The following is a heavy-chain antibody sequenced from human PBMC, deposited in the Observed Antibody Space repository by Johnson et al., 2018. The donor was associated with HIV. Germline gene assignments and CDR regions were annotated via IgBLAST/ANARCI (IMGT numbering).Heavy chain of an antibody. CDR3: AKDRYDSSGYGAFDS. J-gene: IGHJ3*02. CDR2: ISWNSGSI. V-gene: IGHV3-9*01. D-gene: IGHD3-22*01. Sequence: VQLVESGGGLVQPGRSLRLSCAASGFTFDDYAMHWVRQAPGKGLEWVSGISWNSGSIGYADSVKGRFPISRDNAKNSLYLQLNSLRAEDQALYYCAKDRYDSSGYGAFDSWGQGTMVTVSS. CDR1: GFTFDDYA.